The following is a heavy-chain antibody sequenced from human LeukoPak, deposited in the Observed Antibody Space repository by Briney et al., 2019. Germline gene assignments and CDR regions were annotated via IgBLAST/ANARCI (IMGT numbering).Heavy chain of an antibody. CDR3: AQGTFGVVSGYYYYGMDV. CDR2: IIPIFGTA. J-gene: IGHJ6*02. CDR1: GYTFTSYD. D-gene: IGHD3-3*01. V-gene: IGHV1-69*13. Sequence: ASVKVSCKASGYTFTSYDINWVRQAPGQGLEWMGGIIPIFGTANYAQKFQGRVTITADESTSTAYMELSSLRSEDTAVYYCAQGTFGVVSGYYYYGMDVWGQGTTVTVSS.